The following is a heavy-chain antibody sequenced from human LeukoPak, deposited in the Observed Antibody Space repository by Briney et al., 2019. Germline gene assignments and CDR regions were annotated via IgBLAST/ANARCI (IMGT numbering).Heavy chain of an antibody. V-gene: IGHV4-34*01. CDR3: ARGPKRITMVQGVIRPFDY. D-gene: IGHD3-10*01. CDR2: INHSGST. Sequence: SETLSLTCAVYGGSFSGYYWSWIRQPPGKGLEWIGEINHSGSTNYNPSLKSRVTISVDTSKNQFSLKLSSVTAADTAVYYCARGPKRITMVQGVIRPFDYWGQGTLVTVSS. J-gene: IGHJ4*02. CDR1: GGSFSGYY.